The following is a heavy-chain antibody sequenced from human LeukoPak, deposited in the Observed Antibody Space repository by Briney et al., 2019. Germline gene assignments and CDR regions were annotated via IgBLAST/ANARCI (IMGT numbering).Heavy chain of an antibody. D-gene: IGHD3-10*01. J-gene: IGHJ4*02. CDR2: INPSGGRT. CDR3: ARDEVAGVYYFDY. CDR1: GYTFTSHS. Sequence: ASVKVSCEASGYTFTSHSMHWVRQPPGQGLEWLGTINPSGGRTNYARKFQRRLNMIGDTSTGTVYMELSSMRSEDTAVYYWARDEVAGVYYFDYWGQGTLVTVSS. V-gene: IGHV1-46*01.